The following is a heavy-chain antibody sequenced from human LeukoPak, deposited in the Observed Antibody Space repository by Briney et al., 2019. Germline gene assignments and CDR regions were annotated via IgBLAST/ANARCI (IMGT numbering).Heavy chain of an antibody. CDR3: ARTLVVVMYYGMDV. CDR2: ISGSGGST. CDR1: GFTFSSYA. J-gene: IGHJ6*02. D-gene: IGHD3-22*01. Sequence: PGGSLRLSCAASGFTFSSYAMSWVRQAPGKGLEWVSAISGSGGSTYYADSVKGRFTISRDNAKNSLYLQMNSLRAEDTAVYYCARTLVVVMYYGMDVWGQGTTVTVSS. V-gene: IGHV3-23*01.